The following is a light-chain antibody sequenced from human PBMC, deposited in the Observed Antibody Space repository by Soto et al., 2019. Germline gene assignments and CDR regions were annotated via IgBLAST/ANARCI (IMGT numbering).Light chain of an antibody. CDR3: QQYHSYPYT. CDR1: QGINND. Sequence: DIPMTQSPSSLSASVRDRVTITCRASQGINNDLAWFQQKPGKAPKSLIYEASSLQSGVPSKFSGSGSGTDFTLTINSLQPEDFATYFCQQYHSYPYTFGQGTKLEIK. V-gene: IGKV1-16*02. J-gene: IGKJ2*01. CDR2: EAS.